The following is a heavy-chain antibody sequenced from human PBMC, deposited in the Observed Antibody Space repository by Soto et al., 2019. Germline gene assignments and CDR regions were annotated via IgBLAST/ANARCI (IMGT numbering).Heavy chain of an antibody. J-gene: IGHJ5*02. D-gene: IGHD2-15*01. Sequence: GGSLRLSCAASGFTFSSYGIHWVRQAPGKGLEWVAVISYDGSNKYYADSVKGRFTISRDNSKNTLYLQVNSLRADDTAVYYCARQGLPHHNWFDPWGQGTLVTVSS. CDR1: GFTFSSYG. V-gene: IGHV3-30*03. CDR2: ISYDGSNK. CDR3: ARQGLPHHNWFDP.